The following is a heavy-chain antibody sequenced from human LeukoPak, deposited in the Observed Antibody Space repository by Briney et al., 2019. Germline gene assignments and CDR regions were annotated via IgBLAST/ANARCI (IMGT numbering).Heavy chain of an antibody. J-gene: IGHJ3*01. CDR3: ARAYSGSFYEAFDF. Sequence: GGSLRLSCAASRFTFSTHGMHWVRQAPGKGLEWVAVISYHGSNKHYADPVKGRFTISRDNSKNSLYLQMHSLRPEDTAVYYCARAYSGSFYEAFDFWGQGTMVTVSS. CDR2: ISYHGSNK. CDR1: RFTFSTHG. D-gene: IGHD1-26*01. V-gene: IGHV3-30-3*01.